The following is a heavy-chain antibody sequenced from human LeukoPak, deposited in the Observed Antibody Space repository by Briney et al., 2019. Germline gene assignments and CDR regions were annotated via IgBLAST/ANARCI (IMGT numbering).Heavy chain of an antibody. J-gene: IGHJ4*02. CDR3: ARGSYEQWLGGYFDY. Sequence: SVTVSCKASGGTFSSYAISWVRQAPGQGLEWMGRIIPILGTANYAQKFQGRVTITTDQSTSTAYMELSSVRSEDTAEYYCARGSYEQWLGGYFDYWGQGTLVIVSS. CDR1: GGTFSSYA. V-gene: IGHV1-69*05. CDR2: IIPILGTA. D-gene: IGHD6-19*01.